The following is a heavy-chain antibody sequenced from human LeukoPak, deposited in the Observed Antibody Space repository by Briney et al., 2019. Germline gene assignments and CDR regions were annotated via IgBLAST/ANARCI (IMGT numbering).Heavy chain of an antibody. J-gene: IGHJ4*02. CDR1: GGSLNSGSYY. Sequence: PSETLSLTCTVFGGSLNSGSYYWSWIRHHPGKGLEWIGYISYRGSTHSNPSLKSRVSISADASKNQFSLNLNSVTAADTAVYYCARMPRGIEVVTPYYLDYWGPGTLVTVSS. D-gene: IGHD2-21*02. V-gene: IGHV4-31*03. CDR3: ARMPRGIEVVTPYYLDY. CDR2: ISYRGST.